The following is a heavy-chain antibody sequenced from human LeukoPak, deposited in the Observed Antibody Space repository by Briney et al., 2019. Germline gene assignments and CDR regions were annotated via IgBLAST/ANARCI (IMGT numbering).Heavy chain of an antibody. CDR1: GGSIISYY. CDR2: IHYSGST. CDR3: ASHMINYCGIQPFYLRH. V-gene: IGHV4-59*08. J-gene: IGHJ4*02. Sequence: SETLSLTCTVSGGSIISYYCSCTRQPPGKGPEWIGYIHYSGSTNYNPSLESRVTISVDTSKNQYSLKLTSVTAADTAVYYCASHMINYCGIQPFYLRHWRRGALVTVSS. D-gene: IGHD4-23*01.